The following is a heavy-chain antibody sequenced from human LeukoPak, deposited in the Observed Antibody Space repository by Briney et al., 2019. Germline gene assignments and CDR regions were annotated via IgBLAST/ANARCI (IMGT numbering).Heavy chain of an antibody. CDR2: IYYSGST. Sequence: PSETLSLTCTVSGGSISSSSYYWGWIRQPPGEGLEWIGSIYYSGSTYYNPSLESRVTISVDTSKNQFSLKLSSVTAADTAVYYCARQGAFNYWGQGTLVTVSS. D-gene: IGHD3-16*01. CDR3: ARQGAFNY. V-gene: IGHV4-39*01. CDR1: GGSISSSSYY. J-gene: IGHJ4*02.